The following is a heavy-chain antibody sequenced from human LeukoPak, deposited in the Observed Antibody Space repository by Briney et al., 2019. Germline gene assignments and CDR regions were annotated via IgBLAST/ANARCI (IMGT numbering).Heavy chain of an antibody. Sequence: PGGSLRLSCAAPGFTFRSYDMSWVRQAPGKGLEWVSAISTSGGTTYYADSVKGRFTISRDNSKNTVFMQINSLSAEDTAVYYCAKRGGYYYDYWGQGTLVTVSS. D-gene: IGHD3-22*01. V-gene: IGHV3-23*01. CDR2: ISTSGGTT. CDR1: GFTFRSYD. CDR3: AKRGGYYYDY. J-gene: IGHJ4*02.